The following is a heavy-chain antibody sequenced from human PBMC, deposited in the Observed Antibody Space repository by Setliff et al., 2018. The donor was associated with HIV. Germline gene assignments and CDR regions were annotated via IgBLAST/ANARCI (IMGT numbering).Heavy chain of an antibody. CDR2: VIHSGST. D-gene: IGHD1-1*01. J-gene: IGHJ4*02. V-gene: IGHV4-34*12. Sequence: SETLSLTCAVYGGSFNGYYRSWIRQPPGKGLEWIGEVIHSGSTNYNPSLKSRVTISVDTSKNQFSLKLTSVTAADSAVYYCARKDWTIAALEYWGQGTLVTVSS. CDR3: ARKDWTIAALEY. CDR1: GGSFNGYY.